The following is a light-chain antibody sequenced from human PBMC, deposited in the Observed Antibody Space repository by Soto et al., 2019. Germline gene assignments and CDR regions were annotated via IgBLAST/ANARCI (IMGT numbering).Light chain of an antibody. CDR2: AAS. CDR3: QRYYSYPYT. CDR1: QGISSY. J-gene: IGKJ3*01. V-gene: IGKV1-8*01. Sequence: AIRMTQSPSSFSASTGDRVTITCRASQGISSYLAWYQQKPGKDPKLLIYAASTLQSGVPARFSCSGSGTAVTHTISGLQSEDFATDYCQRYYSYPYTFGTGTKVDI.